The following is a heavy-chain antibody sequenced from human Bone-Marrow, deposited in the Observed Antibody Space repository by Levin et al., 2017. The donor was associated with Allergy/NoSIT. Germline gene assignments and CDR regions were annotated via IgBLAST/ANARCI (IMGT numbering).Heavy chain of an antibody. D-gene: IGHD5-12*01. J-gene: IGHJ4*02. Sequence: PGGSLRLSCAASGFTFSSYWMSWVRQAPGKGLEWVANIKQDGSEKYYVDSVKGRFTISRDNAKNSLYLQMNSLRAEDTAVYYCARGDIVATIWVYFDYWGQGTLVTVSS. CDR1: GFTFSSYW. CDR2: IKQDGSEK. V-gene: IGHV3-7*01. CDR3: ARGDIVATIWVYFDY.